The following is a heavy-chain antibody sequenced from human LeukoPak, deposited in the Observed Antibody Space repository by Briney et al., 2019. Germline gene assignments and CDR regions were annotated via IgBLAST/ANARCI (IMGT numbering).Heavy chain of an antibody. CDR3: ATYSGSYYRAFDI. CDR1: GYTLTELS. D-gene: IGHD1-26*01. J-gene: IGHJ3*02. V-gene: IGHV1-24*01. Sequence: GASVKVSCKVSGYTLTELSMHWVRQARGKGLEWMGGFDPEDGETIYAQKFQGRVTMTEDTSTDTAYMELSSLRSEDTAVYYCATYSGSYYRAFDIWGQGTMVTVSS. CDR2: FDPEDGET.